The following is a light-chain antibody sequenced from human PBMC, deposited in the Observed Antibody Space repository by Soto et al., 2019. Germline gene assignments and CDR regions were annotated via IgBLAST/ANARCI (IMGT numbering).Light chain of an antibody. Sequence: DIQMTQSPSTLSASVGDSVTITCRASQNINNYLAWYQQKPGRAPNLLIYMASNLQTGVPSRFFGSASGTEFTLTIGSLQPDDVATYFCQQYTSFPHSFGQGTKLQIK. CDR2: MAS. V-gene: IGKV1-5*03. J-gene: IGKJ2*03. CDR3: QQYTSFPHS. CDR1: QNINNY.